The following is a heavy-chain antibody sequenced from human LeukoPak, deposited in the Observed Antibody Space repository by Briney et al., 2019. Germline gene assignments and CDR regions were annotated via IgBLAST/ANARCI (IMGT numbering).Heavy chain of an antibody. CDR3: ASRYSSGSYFDY. V-gene: IGHV1-2*02. D-gene: IGHD6-19*01. J-gene: IGHJ4*02. Sequence: ASVKVSCKASGYTFTGYYMHWVRQAPGQGLEWMGWINPNSGGTNYAQKFQGRVTMTRDTSISTAYMELSRLRSGDTAVYYCASRYSSGSYFDYWGQGTLVTVSS. CDR1: GYTFTGYY. CDR2: INPNSGGT.